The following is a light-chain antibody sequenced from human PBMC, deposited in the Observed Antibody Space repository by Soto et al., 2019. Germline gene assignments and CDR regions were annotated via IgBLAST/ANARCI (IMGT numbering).Light chain of an antibody. J-gene: IGLJ3*02. CDR2: EVS. Sequence: QSALTQPPSASGSPGQSVTISCTGTSSDVGAYKYVSWYQQYPGKAPKLMIYEVSKRPSGVPDRFSGSKSGNTASLTVSGLQCEAEADYYCTSYVGSNIWVFGGGTKLTVL. CDR1: SSDVGAYKY. V-gene: IGLV2-8*01. CDR3: TSYVGSNIWV.